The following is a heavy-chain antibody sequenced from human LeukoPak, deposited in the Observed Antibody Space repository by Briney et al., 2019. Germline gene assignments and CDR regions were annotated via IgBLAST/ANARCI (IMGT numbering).Heavy chain of an antibody. V-gene: IGHV1-2*02. D-gene: IGHD3-9*01. CDR3: AREYILTGYYGDY. J-gene: IGHJ4*02. CDR2: INPKSGDA. Sequence: GASVRVSCKASGYTFTGYYMHWVRQAPGQGLEWMGWINPKSGDANYAQKFQGRVTMTWDTSISTAYMELSRLSSDDTAVYYCAREYILTGYYGDYWGQGTLVTVSS. CDR1: GYTFTGYY.